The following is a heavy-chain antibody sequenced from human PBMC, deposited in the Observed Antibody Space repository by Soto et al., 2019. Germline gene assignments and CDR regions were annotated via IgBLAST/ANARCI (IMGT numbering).Heavy chain of an antibody. CDR1: GGSFSGYY. CDR3: ARNARYYYYYYMDV. Sequence: QVQLQQWGAGLLKPSETLSLTCAVYGGSFSGYYWSWIRQPPGKGLEWIGEINHSGSTNYNPSLKSRVPLSVDTSKNQFSLKLSSVTAADTAVYYCARNARYYYYYYMDVVGKGTTVTVSS. D-gene: IGHD6-6*01. V-gene: IGHV4-34*01. CDR2: INHSGST. J-gene: IGHJ6*03.